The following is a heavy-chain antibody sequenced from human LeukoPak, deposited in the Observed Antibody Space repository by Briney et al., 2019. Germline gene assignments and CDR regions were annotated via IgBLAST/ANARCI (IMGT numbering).Heavy chain of an antibody. V-gene: IGHV1-46*01. CDR2: INPSGGST. CDR1: GYTFTSYY. J-gene: IGHJ4*02. D-gene: IGHD1-26*01. CDR3: ARAPSWELLGNY. Sequence: GASVKVSCKASGYTFTSYYMHWVRQAPGQGLEWMGIINPSGGSTSYAQKFQGRVTMTRDMSTSTVYMELSSLRSEDTAVYYCARAPSWELLGNYWGQGTLVTVSS.